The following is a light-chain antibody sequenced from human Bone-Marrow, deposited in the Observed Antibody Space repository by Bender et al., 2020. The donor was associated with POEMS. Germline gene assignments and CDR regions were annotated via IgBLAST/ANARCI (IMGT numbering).Light chain of an antibody. CDR1: NIGGKN. Sequence: SYVLTQSPSVSVAPGETARITCGGNNIGGKNVHWYQQKPGQAPILVVYDDRDRPSGGPERFTGSNSGNTAALAIIRVEAGDEADFYCQVWDSSNDQSVFGGGTKLIVL. CDR3: QVWDSSNDQSV. J-gene: IGLJ2*01. V-gene: IGLV3-21*02. CDR2: DDR.